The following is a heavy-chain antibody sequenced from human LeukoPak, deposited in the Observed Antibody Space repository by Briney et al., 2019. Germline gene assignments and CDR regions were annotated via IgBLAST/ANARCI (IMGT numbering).Heavy chain of an antibody. CDR3: ARDGLLWFGELSQTYYFDY. CDR2: ISSSSSYI. J-gene: IGHJ4*02. D-gene: IGHD3-10*01. Sequence: GGSLRLSCAASGFTFSSYSMNWVRQAPGKGLEWVSSISSSSSYIYYADSVKGRFTISRDNAKNSLYLQMNSLRAEDTAVYYCARDGLLWFGELSQTYYFDYWGQGTLVTVSS. CDR1: GFTFSSYS. V-gene: IGHV3-21*01.